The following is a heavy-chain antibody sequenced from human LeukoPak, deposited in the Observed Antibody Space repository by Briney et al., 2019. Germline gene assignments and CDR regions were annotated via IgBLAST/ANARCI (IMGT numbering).Heavy chain of an antibody. V-gene: IGHV1-18*01. CDR3: ARDCDRSGYYSY. CDR1: GYSLTSNG. J-gene: IGHJ4*02. Sequence: PAASVKVSCKASGYSLTSNGISWVRQAPGQGLEWMGWISAYNGDTNYAQKLQGRVTMTTDTSTSTAYMELRSLRSDDTAVYYCARDCDRSGYYSYWGQGTLVTVSS. CDR2: ISAYNGDT. D-gene: IGHD3-22*01.